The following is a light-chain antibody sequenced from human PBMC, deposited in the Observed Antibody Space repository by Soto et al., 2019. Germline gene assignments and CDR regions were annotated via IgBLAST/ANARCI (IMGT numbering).Light chain of an antibody. CDR1: QSVSCSY. J-gene: IGKJ4*01. CDR3: QQRSNWPPI. CDR2: GAS. V-gene: IGKV3D-20*02. Sequence: EIVLTQSPGTLSLSPGERATLSCRASQSVSCSYLAWYQQKPGQAPRLLIYGASNRATGIPDRFSGSGSGTDFTLTISSLEPEDFAVYYCQQRSNWPPIFGGGTKVDI.